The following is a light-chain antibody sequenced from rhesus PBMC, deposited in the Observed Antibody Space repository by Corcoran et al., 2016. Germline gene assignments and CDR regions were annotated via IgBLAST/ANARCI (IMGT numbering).Light chain of an antibody. CDR1: QGISSY. Sequence: DIQMTQSPSSLSASVGDRVTITCRASQGISSYLAWYQQKPGKAPKLLIYAASTLQSGVPSRFSGSGSGTDFTLTISGLQAEDVAFYYCQQSYSSPFTFGPGTKLDIK. CDR3: QQSYSSPFT. J-gene: IGKJ3*01. CDR2: AAS. V-gene: IGKV1-25*02.